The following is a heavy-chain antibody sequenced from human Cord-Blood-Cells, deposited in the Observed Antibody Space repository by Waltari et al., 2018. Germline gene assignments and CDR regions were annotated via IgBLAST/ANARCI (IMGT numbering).Heavy chain of an antibody. V-gene: IGHV4-4*02. CDR3: ARDLGGGYYYFDY. Sequence: QVQLQESGPGLVKPSGTLSLTCTVSGGSISSSNWWSWVRQPPGKGLEWIGEIYHSGSTNSDPSLKSRVTISVDKSKNQFSLKLSSVTAADTAVYYCARDLGGGYYYFDYWGQGTLGTVSS. J-gene: IGHJ4*02. CDR1: GGSISSSNW. D-gene: IGHD3-22*01. CDR2: IYHSGST.